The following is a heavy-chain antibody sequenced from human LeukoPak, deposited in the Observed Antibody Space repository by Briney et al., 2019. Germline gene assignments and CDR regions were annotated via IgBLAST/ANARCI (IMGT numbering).Heavy chain of an antibody. D-gene: IGHD3-3*01. CDR3: ARGLSNFGVVILTEARTKYYFDY. CDR2: INHSGST. J-gene: IGHJ4*02. V-gene: IGHV4-34*01. CDR1: GGSFSGYY. Sequence: SETLSLTCAVYGGSFSGYYWSWIRQPPGKGLEWIGEINHSGSTNYNPSLKSRVTISVDTSKNQFSLKLSSVTAADTAVYYCARGLSNFGVVILTEARTKYYFDYWGQGTLVTVSS.